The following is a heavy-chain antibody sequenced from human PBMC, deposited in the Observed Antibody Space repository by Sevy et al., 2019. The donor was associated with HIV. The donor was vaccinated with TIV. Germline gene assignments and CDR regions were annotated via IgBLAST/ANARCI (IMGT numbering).Heavy chain of an antibody. J-gene: IGHJ4*02. CDR3: AGDSRLKGGGDVSNY. CDR2: IIPIFGTA. CDR1: GGTFSSYA. D-gene: IGHD2-21*02. V-gene: IGHV1-69*13. Sequence: ASVKVSCKASGGTFSSYAISWVRQAPGQGLEWMGGIIPIFGTANYAQKFQGRVTITADESTGTAYMELSSLRSEDTAVYYWAGDSRLKGGGDVSNYWGQGTLVTVSS.